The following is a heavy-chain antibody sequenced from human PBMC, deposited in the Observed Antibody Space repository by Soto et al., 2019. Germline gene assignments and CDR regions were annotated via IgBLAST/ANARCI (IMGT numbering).Heavy chain of an antibody. CDR3: ARPRRGYSYGQRVAFDI. Sequence: SETLSLTCTVSGGSITSGGYYWSWIRQHPGKGLEWIGSIYYSGSTYYNPSLKSRVTISVDTSKNQFSLKLSSVTAADTAVYYCARPRRGYSYGQRVAFDIWGQGTMVTVSS. CDR1: GGSITSGGYY. V-gene: IGHV4-39*01. J-gene: IGHJ3*02. D-gene: IGHD5-18*01. CDR2: IYYSGST.